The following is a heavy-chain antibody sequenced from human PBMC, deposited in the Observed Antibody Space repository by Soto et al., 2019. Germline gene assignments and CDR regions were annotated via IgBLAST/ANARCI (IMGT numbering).Heavy chain of an antibody. D-gene: IGHD3-16*01. V-gene: IGHV3-33*01. CDR2: IWDDGSNK. J-gene: IGHJ4*02. Sequence: QVQLVESGGRVVQPGRSLRLSCGMSGFTFSNYVMNWVRQAPGRGLEWVALIWDDGSNKYYKDSVQGRFSISRDNSKGRLSLQMDSLRAEDTPVYYCARGNFSDPSAYFSSYDFDSWGQGTLVTVST. CDR3: ARGNFSDPSAYFSSYDFDS. CDR1: GFTFSNYV.